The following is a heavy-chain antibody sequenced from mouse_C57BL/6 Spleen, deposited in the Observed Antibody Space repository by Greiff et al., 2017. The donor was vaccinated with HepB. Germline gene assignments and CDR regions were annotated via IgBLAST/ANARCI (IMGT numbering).Heavy chain of an antibody. V-gene: IGHV1-18*01. D-gene: IGHD1-1*01. CDR2: INPNNGGT. Sequence: EVQLQQSGPELVKPGASVKIPCKASGYTFTDYHMDWVKQSHGKSLEWIGDINPNNGGTIYNQKFKGKATLTVDKSSSTAYMELRSLTSEDTAVYYCARSITTGVAKDYAMDYWGQGTSVTVSS. J-gene: IGHJ4*01. CDR3: ARSITTGVAKDYAMDY. CDR1: GYTFTDYH.